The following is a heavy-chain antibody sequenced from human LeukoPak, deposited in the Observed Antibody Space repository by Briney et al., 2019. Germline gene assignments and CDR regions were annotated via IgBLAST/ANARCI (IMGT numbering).Heavy chain of an antibody. J-gene: IGHJ4*02. D-gene: IGHD1-14*01. CDR2: TYYASQWST. CDR1: GDRVSNNGVA. Sequence: SQTLSLTCAISGDRVSNNGVAWEWHTPSPSRGLEGLGRTYYASQWSTECVLSVNSRITSNPDTSKNQFSLQLNSVHPDGTAVYYCRRGRNSAFDYWGQGTLVTVSS. CDR3: RRGRNSAFDY. V-gene: IGHV6-1*01.